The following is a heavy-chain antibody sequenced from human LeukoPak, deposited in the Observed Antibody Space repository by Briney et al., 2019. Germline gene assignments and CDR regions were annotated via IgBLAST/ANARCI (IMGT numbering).Heavy chain of an antibody. J-gene: IGHJ6*03. CDR3: ARHKDYYYYMDV. V-gene: IGHV4-39*01. Sequence: SETLSLTCTVSGGSISSSSYYWGWIHQPPGKGLEWIGSIYYSGSTYYNPSLKSRVTISVDTSKNQFSLKLSSVTAADTAVYYCARHKDYYYYMDVWGKGTTVTVSS. CDR2: IYYSGST. CDR1: GGSISSSSYY.